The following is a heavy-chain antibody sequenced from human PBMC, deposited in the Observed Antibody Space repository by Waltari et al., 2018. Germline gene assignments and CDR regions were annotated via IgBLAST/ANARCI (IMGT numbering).Heavy chain of an antibody. CDR1: GYTLTELS. Sequence: QVQLVQSGAEVKKPGASVKVSCPVSGYTLTELSMHWVRQAPGKGLEWMGWVNHNSGNTGYAQKFQGRVTITRNTSISTAYMELSSLRSEDTAVYYCAVTRYSSGSLGAFDIWGQGTMVTVSS. CDR2: VNHNSGNT. V-gene: IGHV1-8*03. CDR3: AVTRYSSGSLGAFDI. D-gene: IGHD6-19*01. J-gene: IGHJ3*02.